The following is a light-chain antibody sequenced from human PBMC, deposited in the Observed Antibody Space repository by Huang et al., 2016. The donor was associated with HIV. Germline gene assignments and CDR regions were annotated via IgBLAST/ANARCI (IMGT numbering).Light chain of an antibody. V-gene: IGKV3-15*01. CDR2: EAS. CDR1: QSVRSN. J-gene: IGKJ3*01. Sequence: EIVMTQSPGTLSVSPGERATLSCRASQSVRSNLAWYQQKPGQAPRLLIYEASTRATGVPASFSGSGSGTQFTLSISSLQSEDFAVYYCQQYDNWPPFTFGPGTKVDIK. CDR3: QQYDNWPPFT.